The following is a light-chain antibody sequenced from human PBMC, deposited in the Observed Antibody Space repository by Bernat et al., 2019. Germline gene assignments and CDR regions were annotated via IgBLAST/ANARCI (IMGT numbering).Light chain of an antibody. CDR1: QAIGIY. Sequence: DIQLTQSPPFLSASVGDRVTITCRASQAIGIYLDWYQQKPGQAPKLLIYGASTLQTGVPSRFSGSGSGTEFTLTISSLQPEDFATFYCQHLNNFPITFGQGTRLEIK. V-gene: IGKV1-9*01. CDR3: QHLNNFPIT. CDR2: GAS. J-gene: IGKJ5*01.